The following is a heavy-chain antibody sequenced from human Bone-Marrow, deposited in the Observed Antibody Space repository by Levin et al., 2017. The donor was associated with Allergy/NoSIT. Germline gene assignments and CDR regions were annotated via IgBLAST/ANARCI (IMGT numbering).Heavy chain of an antibody. CDR3: ARDAFITMVRGYLDY. J-gene: IGHJ4*02. CDR1: GFTFSNYG. Sequence: LSLTCAASGFTFSNYGMHWVRQAPGKGLELVAVIWYDGSNKNYAESVKGRFTISRDNSRNTLYLQMNSLRAEDTALYYCARDAFITMVRGYLDYWGQGALVTVSS. CDR2: IWYDGSNK. D-gene: IGHD3-10*01. V-gene: IGHV3-33*01.